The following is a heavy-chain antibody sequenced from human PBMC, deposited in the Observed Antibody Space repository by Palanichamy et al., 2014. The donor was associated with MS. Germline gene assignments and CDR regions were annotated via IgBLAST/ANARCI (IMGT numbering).Heavy chain of an antibody. CDR1: GLSVSRNY. CDR2: SYTGGTA. V-gene: IGHV3-53*01. Sequence: EVLFVESGGGLIQPGGSLRLSCAASGLSVSRNYMSWVRQAPGKGLEWVSISYTGGTAYYADSVKGRFTASRDNSGDTVYLEMNRLRVEDTAVYYCATTTQPGYRNEWPLFDYWGQGTLVTVSS. J-gene: IGHJ4*02. D-gene: IGHD5-24*01. CDR3: ATTTQPGYRNEWPLFDY.